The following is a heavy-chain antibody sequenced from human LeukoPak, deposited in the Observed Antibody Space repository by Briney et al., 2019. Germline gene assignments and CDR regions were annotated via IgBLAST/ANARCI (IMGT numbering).Heavy chain of an antibody. Sequence: GGSQRLSCATSGFTFSSYSMNWVRQAPGKGLEWVSSISSSSSYIYYADSVKGRFTISRDNAKNSLYLQMNSLRAEDTAVYYCARYAASGSYSGRYYYYYMDVWGKGTTVTVSS. CDR3: ARYAASGSYSGRYYYYYMDV. CDR1: GFTFSSYS. V-gene: IGHV3-21*01. D-gene: IGHD1-26*01. J-gene: IGHJ6*03. CDR2: ISSSSSYI.